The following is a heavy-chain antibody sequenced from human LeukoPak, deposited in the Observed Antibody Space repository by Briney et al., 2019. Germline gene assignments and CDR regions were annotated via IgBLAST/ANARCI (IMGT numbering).Heavy chain of an antibody. Sequence: ASVKVSSKASGYTFTSYGISWVRQAPGQGLEWMGWISAYNGNTNYAQKLQGRVTMTTDTSTSTAYMELRSLRSDDTAVYYCAWNRYYVPFYYMDVWGKGTTVTVSS. CDR2: ISAYNGNT. J-gene: IGHJ6*03. D-gene: IGHD3-3*01. CDR3: AWNRYYVPFYYMDV. V-gene: IGHV1-18*01. CDR1: GYTFTSYG.